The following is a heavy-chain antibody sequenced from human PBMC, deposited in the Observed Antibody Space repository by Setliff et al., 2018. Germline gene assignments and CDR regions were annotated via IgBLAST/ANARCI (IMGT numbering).Heavy chain of an antibody. CDR2: LYYNGGT. CDR1: GASIREYY. Sequence: SETLSLTCIVSGASIREYYWSWVRQPPGKGLEWIGNLYYNGGTSHNPSFEDRVSISRDTSKRQFSLKLTSVTAADMAVYYCRFWGGYYKNDYWAQGTLVTVSS. J-gene: IGHJ4*02. V-gene: IGHV4-59*03. CDR3: RFWGGYYKNDY. D-gene: IGHD3-3*01.